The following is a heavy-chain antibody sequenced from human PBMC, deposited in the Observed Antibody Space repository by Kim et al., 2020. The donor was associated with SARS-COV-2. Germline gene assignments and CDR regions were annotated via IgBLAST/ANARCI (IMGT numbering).Heavy chain of an antibody. V-gene: IGHV3-7*03. Sequence: GGSLRLSCAASGFTFSSYWMSWVRQAPGKGLEWVANIKQDGSEKYYVDSVKGRFTISRDNAKNSLYLQMNSLRAEDTAVYYCAREGWYSSSSDFDYWGQGTLVTVSS. CDR1: GFTFSSYW. J-gene: IGHJ4*02. CDR2: IKQDGSEK. D-gene: IGHD6-6*01. CDR3: AREGWYSSSSDFDY.